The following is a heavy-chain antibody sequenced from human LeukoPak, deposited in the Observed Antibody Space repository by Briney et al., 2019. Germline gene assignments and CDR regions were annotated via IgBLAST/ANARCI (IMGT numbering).Heavy chain of an antibody. J-gene: IGHJ4*02. V-gene: IGHV4-4*07. CDR2: IYTSGST. CDR3: AIGSHSGDYDRLDY. D-gene: IGHD3-22*01. Sequence: SETLSLTCTVSGGSISSYYWSWIRQPAGKGLEWMGRIYTSGSTNYNPSLTSRVTMSVDMSKNQFSLKLSSVTAADTAVYYCAIGSHSGDYDRLDYWGQGTLVTVSS. CDR1: GGSISSYY.